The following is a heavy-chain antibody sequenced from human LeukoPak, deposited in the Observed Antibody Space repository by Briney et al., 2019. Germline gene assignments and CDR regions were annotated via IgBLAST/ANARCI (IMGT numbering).Heavy chain of an antibody. J-gene: IGHJ4*02. CDR3: AKETFSSGWYYFDH. CDR1: GFTFSSYG. V-gene: IGHV3-33*06. Sequence: GRSLRLSCAASGFTFSSYGMHWVRQAPGKGLEWVAVIWYDGSNKYYADSVKGRFTISRDNSKNTLYLQMNRLRAEDTAVYYCAKETFSSGWYYFDHWGQGTLVTVSS. D-gene: IGHD6-19*01. CDR2: IWYDGSNK.